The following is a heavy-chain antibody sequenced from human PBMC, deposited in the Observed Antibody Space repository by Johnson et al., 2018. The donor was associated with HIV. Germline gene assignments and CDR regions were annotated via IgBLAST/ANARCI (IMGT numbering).Heavy chain of an antibody. D-gene: IGHD5-24*01. Sequence: QVQLVESGGGVVQPGGSLRLSCAASGFTFSSYAMHWVRQAPGKGLEWVAVISYDGSNKYYADSVKGRFTVSRDNSKNTLYLQMNSLRAEDTAVYYCAKGRDGAFDIWGQGTMVTVSS. CDR2: ISYDGSNK. J-gene: IGHJ3*02. V-gene: IGHV3-30-3*01. CDR1: GFTFSSYA. CDR3: AKGRDGAFDI.